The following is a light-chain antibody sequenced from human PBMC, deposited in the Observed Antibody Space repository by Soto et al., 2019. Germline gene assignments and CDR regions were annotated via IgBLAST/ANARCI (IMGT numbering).Light chain of an antibody. CDR3: QQYYTYSRT. V-gene: IGKV1-5*03. Sequence: DIQMTQSPSTLSASVGDRVTSTCRASQSIDNWLAWYQQKPGKAPKLLIYKASSLASGVPSGFSGSGSGTEFTLTISSLQPDDFATYYCQQYYTYSRTFGQGTKVEI. CDR2: KAS. CDR1: QSIDNW. J-gene: IGKJ1*01.